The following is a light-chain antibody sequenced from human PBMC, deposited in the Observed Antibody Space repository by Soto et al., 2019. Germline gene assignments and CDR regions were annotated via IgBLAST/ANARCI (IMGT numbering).Light chain of an antibody. V-gene: IGLV2-23*01. CDR2: EGS. Sequence: QSALTQPASVSGSPGQSITISCTGTSSDVGSYNLVSWYQQHPGKAPKLMIYEGSKRPSGVSNRFSGSKSGNTASLTISGLQAEDEADYYCCSYAGSSTSVVFGGGTQLNVL. CDR3: CSYAGSSTSVV. J-gene: IGLJ2*01. CDR1: SSDVGSYNL.